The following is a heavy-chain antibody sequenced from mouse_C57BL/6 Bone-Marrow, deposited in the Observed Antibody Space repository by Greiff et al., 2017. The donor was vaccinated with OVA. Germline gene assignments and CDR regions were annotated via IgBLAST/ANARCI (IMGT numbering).Heavy chain of an antibody. J-gene: IGHJ2*01. CDR2: IDPSDSYT. V-gene: IGHV1-50*01. CDR1: GYTFTSYW. Sequence: QVQLKQPGAELVKPGASVKLSCKASGYTFTSYWMQWVKQRPGQGLEWIGEIDPSDSYTNYNQKFKGKATLTVDTSSSTAYMQLSSLTSEDSAVYYCARRGYGRYFDYWGQGTTLTVSS. CDR3: ARRGYGRYFDY. D-gene: IGHD1-1*01.